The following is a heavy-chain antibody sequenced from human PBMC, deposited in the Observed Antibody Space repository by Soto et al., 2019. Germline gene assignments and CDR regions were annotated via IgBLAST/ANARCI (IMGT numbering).Heavy chain of an antibody. D-gene: IGHD1-20*01. V-gene: IGHV3-33*01. CDR2: IWYDGSNI. Sequence: PGGSLRLSCAASGFAFTSYGMHWVRQAPGRGLEWVAVIWYDGSNIYYADSVKGRFTISRDTSNNTLYLQMNSLRAEDTAVYFCARDITGQYFFDYWGQGTLVTVSS. CDR3: ARDITGQYFFDY. CDR1: GFAFTSYG. J-gene: IGHJ4*02.